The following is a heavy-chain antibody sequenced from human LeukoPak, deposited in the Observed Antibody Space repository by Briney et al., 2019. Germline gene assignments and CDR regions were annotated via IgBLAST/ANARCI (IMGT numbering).Heavy chain of an antibody. CDR2: IGWNSGSI. Sequence: GGSLRLSCAASGFTFDDYAMHWVRQAPGKGLEWVSGIGWNSGSIGYADSVKGRFTISRDNAKNSLYLQMNSLRAEDTALYYCAKGMYSSGWYDYYYYGMDVWGQGTTVTVSS. CDR3: AKGMYSSGWYDYYYYGMDV. V-gene: IGHV3-9*01. D-gene: IGHD6-19*01. CDR1: GFTFDDYA. J-gene: IGHJ6*02.